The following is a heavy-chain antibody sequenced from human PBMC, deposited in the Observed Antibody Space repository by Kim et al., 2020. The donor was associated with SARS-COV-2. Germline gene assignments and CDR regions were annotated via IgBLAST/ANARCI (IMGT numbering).Heavy chain of an antibody. V-gene: IGHV4-61*02. D-gene: IGHD6-13*01. CDR3: ARDERGSSSRYTRDQKEDAFDI. J-gene: IGHJ3*02. Sequence: SETLSLTCTVSGGSISSGSYYWSWIRQPAGKGLEWIGRIYTSGSTNYNPSLKSRVTISVDTSKNQFSLKLSSVTAADTAVYYCARDERGSSSRYTRDQKEDAFDIWGQGTMVTVSS. CDR1: GGSISSGSYY. CDR2: IYTSGST.